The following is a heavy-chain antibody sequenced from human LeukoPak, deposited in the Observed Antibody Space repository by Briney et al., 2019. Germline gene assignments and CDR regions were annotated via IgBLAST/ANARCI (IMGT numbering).Heavy chain of an antibody. CDR2: IKQDGSEK. CDR1: GFTFSSYW. Sequence: PGGSLRLSCVASGFTFSSYWMSWVRQAPGKGLEWVANIKQDGSEKYYVDPVKGRFTISRDNAKNSLYLQMNSLRAEDMAVYYCARAYFNLWGRGTLVTVSS. J-gene: IGHJ2*01. CDR3: ARAYFNL. V-gene: IGHV3-7*05.